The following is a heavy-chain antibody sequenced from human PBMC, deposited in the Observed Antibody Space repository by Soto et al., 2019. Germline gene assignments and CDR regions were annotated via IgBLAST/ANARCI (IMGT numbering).Heavy chain of an antibody. CDR2: ISGSGGGT. J-gene: IGHJ4*02. D-gene: IGHD3-22*01. V-gene: IGHV3-23*01. CDR3: ARAPFTIYDTSGYYDY. Sequence: GGSLRLSCAASGFTFSSYAMSWVRQAPGKGLEWVSAISGSGGGTYYADSVKGRFTISRDNSKNTVYLQMNSLRAEDTAVYYCARAPFTIYDTSGYYDYWGQGTLVTVSS. CDR1: GFTFSSYA.